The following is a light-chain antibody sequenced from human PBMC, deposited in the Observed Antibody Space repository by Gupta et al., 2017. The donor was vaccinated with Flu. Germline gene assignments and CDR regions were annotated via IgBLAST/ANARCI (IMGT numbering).Light chain of an antibody. J-gene: IGLJ3*02. Sequence: SYVLTPPPSVSVAPEPTATITCGGDNIGSKSAHWYQQKPGQAPLLVVYDNRDRPSRIPERFSGSNSGNTATLSISRVEAGDEADYYCQVWDSISGDQVFGGGTTLTVL. V-gene: IGLV3-21*02. CDR1: NIGSKS. CDR2: DNR. CDR3: QVWDSISGDQV.